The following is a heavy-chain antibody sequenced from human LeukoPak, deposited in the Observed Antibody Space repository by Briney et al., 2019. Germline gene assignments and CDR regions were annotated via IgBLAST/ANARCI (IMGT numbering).Heavy chain of an antibody. V-gene: IGHV3-74*01. D-gene: IGHD5-24*01. J-gene: IGHJ4*02. CDR1: GFTFSSYW. CDR2: ISSDGSTT. Sequence: GGSLRLSCAASGFTFSSYWMHWVRQAPGKGLVWVSHISSDGSTTRYADSVKGRFTISRDNAKNTLFLQMNSLRAEGTAVYYCARKNNSDLDYWGQGTLVTVSS. CDR3: ARKNNSDLDY.